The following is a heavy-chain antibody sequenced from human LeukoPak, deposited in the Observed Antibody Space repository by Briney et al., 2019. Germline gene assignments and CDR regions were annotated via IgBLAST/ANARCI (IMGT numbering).Heavy chain of an antibody. J-gene: IGHJ4*02. CDR1: GFSFSSYA. D-gene: IGHD6-19*01. CDR3: AKDSEEYSSGWYVWDY. Sequence: GGSLRLSCAASGFSFSSYAINWVRQVPGKGLEWVSAISGSGGTTYYADSVKGRFTISRDNSKNTLYLQMNSLRAEDTAVYYCAKDSEEYSSGWYVWDYWGQGTLVTVSS. CDR2: ISGSGGTT. V-gene: IGHV3-23*01.